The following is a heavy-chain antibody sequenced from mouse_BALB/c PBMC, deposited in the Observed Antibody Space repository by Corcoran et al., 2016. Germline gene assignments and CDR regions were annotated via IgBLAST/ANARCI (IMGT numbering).Heavy chain of an antibody. CDR3: ARRAMDY. CDR1: GFNIKDTY. V-gene: IGHV14-3*02. J-gene: IGHJ4*01. Sequence: EVQLQQSGAELGKPGASVKLSCTASGFNIKDTYMHPVKKRPEQGLEWIGRIDPANGNTKYDTKFQGTATITADTSSNTAYLQLSSLTSEDTAVYYCARRAMDYWGQGTSVTVSS. CDR2: IDPANGNT.